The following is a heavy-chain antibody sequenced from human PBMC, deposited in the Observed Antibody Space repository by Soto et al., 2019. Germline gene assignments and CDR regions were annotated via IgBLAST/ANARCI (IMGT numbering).Heavy chain of an antibody. D-gene: IGHD3-22*01. CDR2: IYHSGGT. V-gene: IGHV4-30-4*02. CDR1: GGSISSGDYY. CDR3: ARDSRSGYYLDY. J-gene: IGHJ4*02. Sequence: SDTLSLTWTVSGGSISSGDYYWSWIRQPPGKGLEWIGYIYHSGGTDYNPSLKSRVTITVDSSNNQFSLKLSSVTAADTAVYYCARDSRSGYYLDYWGQGTLVTVSS.